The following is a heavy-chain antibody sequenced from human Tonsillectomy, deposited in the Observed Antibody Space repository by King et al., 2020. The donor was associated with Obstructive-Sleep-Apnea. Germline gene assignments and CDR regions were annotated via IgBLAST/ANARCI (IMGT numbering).Heavy chain of an antibody. CDR1: GGSISSGGYY. CDR3: ARGWLGGYDSDY. Sequence: LQLQESGPGLVKPSQTLSLTCTVSGGSISSGGYYWSCIRQHPGKGLEWIGYIYYSGSTYYNPSLKSRVTISVDTSKNQFSLKLSSVTAADTAVYYCARGWLGGYDSDYWGQGTLVTVSS. J-gene: IGHJ4*02. CDR2: IYYSGST. V-gene: IGHV4-31*03. D-gene: IGHD5-12*01.